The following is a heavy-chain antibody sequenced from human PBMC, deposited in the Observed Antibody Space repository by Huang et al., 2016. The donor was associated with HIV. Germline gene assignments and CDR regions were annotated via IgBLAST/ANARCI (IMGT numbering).Heavy chain of an antibody. D-gene: IGHD3-22*01. Sequence: QVQLVQSGAEVKKPGSSVKVSCKASGGSFRNFAVGWVRQAPGQGIEWMGGDNPTLGTANYAQKFQGRVTIIADEATSTAYMELSSLRSEDTAVYYCATVDYYDTSGPQRGYFDNWGQGTLVTVSS. J-gene: IGHJ4*02. CDR1: GGSFRNFA. V-gene: IGHV1-69*01. CDR2: DNPTLGTA. CDR3: ATVDYYDTSGPQRGYFDN.